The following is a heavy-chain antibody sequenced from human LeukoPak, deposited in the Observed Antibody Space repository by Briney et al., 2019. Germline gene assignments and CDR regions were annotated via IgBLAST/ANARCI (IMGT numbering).Heavy chain of an antibody. J-gene: IGHJ6*02. CDR3: ARVGYGSGSFVGNYYYGMDV. CDR2: IYTSGST. V-gene: IGHV4-4*09. Sequence: SETLSLTCTVSDGSISNYYWSWIRQPPGKGLEWIGYIYTSGSTNYNPSLKSRVTISVDTSKNQFSLKLSSVTAADTAVYYCARVGYGSGSFVGNYYYGMDVWGQGTTVTVSS. CDR1: DGSISNYY. D-gene: IGHD3-10*01.